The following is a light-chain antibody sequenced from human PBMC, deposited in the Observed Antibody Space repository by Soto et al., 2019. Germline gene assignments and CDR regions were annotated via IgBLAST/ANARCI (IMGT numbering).Light chain of an antibody. Sequence: EIVMTQSPATLSVSPGERATLSCRASQNVRSNLAWYHHKPGQAPRLLISDASTRATGIPARFSGSGSGTESTLTITSLQSEDFAVYYCQRYNNRPLAFGGGTKVEIK. CDR2: DAS. CDR3: QRYNNRPLA. V-gene: IGKV3-15*01. J-gene: IGKJ4*01. CDR1: QNVRSN.